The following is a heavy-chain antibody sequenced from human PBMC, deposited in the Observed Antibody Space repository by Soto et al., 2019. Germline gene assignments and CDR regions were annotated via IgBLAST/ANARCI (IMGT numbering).Heavy chain of an antibody. V-gene: IGHV4-59*01. D-gene: IGHD3-16*02. CDR2: IYYSGST. CDR3: ARTYYDYVWGSYRPGAFDI. CDR1: GGSISSYY. Sequence: SETLSLTCTVSGGSISSYYLSWIQQPPGKGLEWIGYIYYSGSTNYNPSLKSRVTISVDTSKNQFSLKLSSVTAADTAVYYCARTYYDYVWGSYRPGAFDIWGQGTMVTVSS. J-gene: IGHJ3*02.